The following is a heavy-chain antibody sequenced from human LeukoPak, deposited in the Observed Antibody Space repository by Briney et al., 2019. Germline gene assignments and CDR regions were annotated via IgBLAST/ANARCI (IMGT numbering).Heavy chain of an antibody. D-gene: IGHD3-22*01. J-gene: IGHJ4*02. V-gene: IGHV1-69*04. CDR1: GGTVSSYA. CDR3: ARGPDGRGVPAAGGSGYYYGTLDY. CDR2: IIPILGIA. Sequence: PVKGSCKASGGTVSSYAISCVRQAPGQGREWVGRIIPILGIANYAQTYQGRVTITEDKSTSTAYMELSSLRSEDTAVYYCARGPDGRGVPAAGGSGYYYGTLDYWGQGTLVTVSS.